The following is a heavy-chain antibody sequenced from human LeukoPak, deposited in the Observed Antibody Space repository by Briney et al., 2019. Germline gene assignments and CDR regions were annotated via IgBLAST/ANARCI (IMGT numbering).Heavy chain of an antibody. D-gene: IGHD1-20*01. CDR2: IYYSGST. Sequence: SETLSLTCTVSGGSISSSSYYWGWIRQPPGKGLEWIGGIYYSGSTYYNPSLKSRVTVSVDTSKNQFSLKLSSVTAADTAVYYCARSYNWNDPYFDYWGQGTLVTVSS. CDR3: ARSYNWNDPYFDY. V-gene: IGHV4-39*01. CDR1: GGSISSSSYY. J-gene: IGHJ4*02.